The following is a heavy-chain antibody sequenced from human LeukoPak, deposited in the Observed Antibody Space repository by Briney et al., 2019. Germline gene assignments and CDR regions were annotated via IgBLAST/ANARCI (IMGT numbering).Heavy chain of an antibody. CDR1: GFTFRSYN. J-gene: IGHJ1*01. V-gene: IGHV3-21*01. Sequence: GGSLRLSCAASGFTFRSYNMNWVRQAPGKGLEWVSFISKTTTNIYYGDSVRGRFTISRDNAKNSLYLQMNSLRAEDTAVYYCARGPDTAMDFAEYFQHWGQGTLVTVSS. CDR2: ISKTTTNI. CDR3: ARGPDTAMDFAEYFQH. D-gene: IGHD5-18*01.